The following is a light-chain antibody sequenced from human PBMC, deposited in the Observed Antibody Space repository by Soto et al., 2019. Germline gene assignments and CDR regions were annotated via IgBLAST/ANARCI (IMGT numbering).Light chain of an antibody. CDR2: EVS. Sequence: QSALPQPASVSGSPGQSITISCTGTSSDVGGYSYVSWYQQHPGKAPKLMIYEVSNRPSGVSNRFSGSKSGNTASLTISGLQAEDEADYYCSSYTSSSTRVFGTGTKLTVL. V-gene: IGLV2-14*01. J-gene: IGLJ1*01. CDR1: SSDVGGYSY. CDR3: SSYTSSSTRV.